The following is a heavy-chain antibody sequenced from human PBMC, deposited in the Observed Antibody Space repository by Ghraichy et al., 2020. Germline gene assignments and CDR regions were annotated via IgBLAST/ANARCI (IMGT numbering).Heavy chain of an antibody. D-gene: IGHD3-22*01. V-gene: IGHV4-30-2*01. CDR1: GGSINSANYS. Sequence: SQTLSLTCAVSGGSINSANYSWSWIRQPPGKGLEWLGYIYHSGSTYYNPSLKSRVTISADMSKNQISLKVTSVTVADTAVYYCARARYDDDGFYDDAFDLWGQGAMVTVSS. CDR3: ARARYDDDGFYDDAFDL. J-gene: IGHJ3*01. CDR2: IYHSGST.